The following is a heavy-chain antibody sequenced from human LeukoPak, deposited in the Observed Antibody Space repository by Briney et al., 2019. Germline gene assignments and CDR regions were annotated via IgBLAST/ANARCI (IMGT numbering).Heavy chain of an antibody. CDR3: ASTGTDY. J-gene: IGHJ4*02. CDR2: INHSGST. Sequence: PSETLSLTCAVYGGSFSGYYWSWIRQPPGKGLEWIGEINHSGSTNYNPSLKSRVTISVDTSKNQFSLKLSSVTAADTAVYCCASTGTDYWGQGTLVTVSS. V-gene: IGHV4-34*01. D-gene: IGHD3-10*01. CDR1: GGSFSGYY.